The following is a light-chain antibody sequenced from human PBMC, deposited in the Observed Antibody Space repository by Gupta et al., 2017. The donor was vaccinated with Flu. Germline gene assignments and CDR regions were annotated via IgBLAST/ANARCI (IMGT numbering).Light chain of an antibody. CDR3: AAWDDSLKGGV. CDR1: SSNIGSNT. J-gene: IGLJ2*01. Sequence: RVTISCSGSSSNIGSNTVTWYQQFPGTAPKLLIYNDNERPSGVPDRLSASKSGTSASLAISGLQSEDEADYYCAAWDDSLKGGVFGGGTKLTVL. V-gene: IGLV1-44*01. CDR2: NDN.